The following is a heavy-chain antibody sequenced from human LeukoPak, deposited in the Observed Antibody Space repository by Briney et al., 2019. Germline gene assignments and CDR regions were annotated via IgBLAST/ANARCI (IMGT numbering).Heavy chain of an antibody. J-gene: IGHJ4*02. Sequence: ASVKVSCKASGYTFTGYYIYWVRQAPGQGVEWMGWINPKNGGTSYSQKFQGRVTMTRDTSISTVYMELNRLTSDDTAVYYRARDVMFNYWGQGTLVTVSS. CDR3: ARDVMFNY. V-gene: IGHV1-2*02. CDR1: GYTFTGYY. CDR2: INPKNGGT.